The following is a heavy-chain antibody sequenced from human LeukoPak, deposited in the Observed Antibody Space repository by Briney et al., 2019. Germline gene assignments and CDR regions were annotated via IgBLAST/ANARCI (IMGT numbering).Heavy chain of an antibody. V-gene: IGHV3-23*01. CDR2: IRSNSDDT. J-gene: IGHJ4*02. CDR1: GLILKSHS. CDR3: AKSGVGATWGNYFDY. D-gene: IGHD1-26*01. Sequence: PGGSLRLSCEASGLILKSHSMTWVRQAEEEGLEWVSSIRSNSDDTYYADSVKGRFTISRDNSKNTLYLQMNSRRADDTAVYYCAKSGVGATWGNYFDYWGQGTLVTVSS.